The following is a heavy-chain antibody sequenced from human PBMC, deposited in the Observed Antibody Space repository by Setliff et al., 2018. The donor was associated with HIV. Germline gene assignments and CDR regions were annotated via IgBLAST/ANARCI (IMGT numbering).Heavy chain of an antibody. D-gene: IGHD3-10*01. Sequence: GASVKVSCKASGGTFISQAISWVRQAPGQGLEWMGRINAFNGKTDYSQKFQGRITMTPETSTSTAYMELTSLRSDDTAVYYCARRAWFGDYPYYYYAMDVWGQGTTVTVSS. V-gene: IGHV1-18*01. CDR1: GGTFISQA. CDR2: INAFNGKT. J-gene: IGHJ6*02. CDR3: ARRAWFGDYPYYYYAMDV.